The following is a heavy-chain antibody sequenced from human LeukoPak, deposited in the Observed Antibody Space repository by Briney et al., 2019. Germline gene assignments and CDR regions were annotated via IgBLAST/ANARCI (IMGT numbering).Heavy chain of an antibody. CDR1: GGTFSNYA. V-gene: IGHV1-69*13. Sequence: ASVKVSCKASGGTFSNYAISWVRQAPGQGLEWMRGITPLFGTAKYAQKFQGRVTITADESTSTAYMELSSLRSEDTAVYYCARGAVPTLLRYFDWSLYYYGMDVWGQGTTVTVSS. D-gene: IGHD3-9*01. J-gene: IGHJ6*02. CDR3: ARGAVPTLLRYFDWSLYYYGMDV. CDR2: ITPLFGTA.